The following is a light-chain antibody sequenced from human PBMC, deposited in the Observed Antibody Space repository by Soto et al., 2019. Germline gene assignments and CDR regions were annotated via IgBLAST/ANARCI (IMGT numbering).Light chain of an antibody. CDR3: QHLSSYPSIT. Sequence: DIQLTQSPSFLSASVGDRVTFTCRASHDISTYLAWYQQKPGKAPKLLIYAASTLQSGVPSRFSGSGSGTEFTLTIRSLQPEDFATYYCQHLSSYPSITFGQGTRLEIK. CDR2: AAS. CDR1: HDISTY. J-gene: IGKJ5*01. V-gene: IGKV1-9*01.